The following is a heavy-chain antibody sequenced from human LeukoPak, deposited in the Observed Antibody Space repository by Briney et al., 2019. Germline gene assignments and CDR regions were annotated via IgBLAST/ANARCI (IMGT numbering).Heavy chain of an antibody. CDR3: ARDGNPWNLDV. V-gene: IGHV4-59*01. CDR1: GGSISSYY. CDR2: IYYSGRT. Sequence: PSETLSLTCTVSGGSISSYYWTWIRQPPGKALEWIGYIYYSGRTSYNPSLKSRVTMSVDTSKNQFSLKLSSVTATDTAVYYCARDGNPWNLDVWGRGTLVTVSS. D-gene: IGHD1-14*01. J-gene: IGHJ2*01.